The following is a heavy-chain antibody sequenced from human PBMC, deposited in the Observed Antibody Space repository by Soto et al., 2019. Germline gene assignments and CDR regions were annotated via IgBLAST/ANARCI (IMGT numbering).Heavy chain of an antibody. CDR1: GFTFSSYS. CDR3: ARSRDGYNPLDY. Sequence: EVQLVESGGGLVKPGGSLRLSCAASGFTFSSYSMNWVRQAPGKGLEWDSSISSSSSYIYYADSVKGRFTISRDNAKNSLYLQMNSLRAEDTAVYYCARSRDGYNPLDYWGQGTLVTVSS. CDR2: ISSSSSYI. D-gene: IGHD5-12*01. V-gene: IGHV3-21*01. J-gene: IGHJ4*02.